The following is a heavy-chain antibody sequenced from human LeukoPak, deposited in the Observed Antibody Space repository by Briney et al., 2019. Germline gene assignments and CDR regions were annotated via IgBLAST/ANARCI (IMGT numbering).Heavy chain of an antibody. CDR3: VREQGGGRGRSFDF. Sequence: GQSLPSDSQGSGYTFPNYWIAWVRQMPGKGLEWMGIISPGDSDTTYSPSFQGQVTISADKSINIDYLQCSSLKASDSAVYYCVREQGGGRGRSFDFWGQGALGSASP. J-gene: IGHJ4*02. V-gene: IGHV5-51*01. D-gene: IGHD3-16*01. CDR2: ISPGDSDT. CDR1: GYTFPNYW.